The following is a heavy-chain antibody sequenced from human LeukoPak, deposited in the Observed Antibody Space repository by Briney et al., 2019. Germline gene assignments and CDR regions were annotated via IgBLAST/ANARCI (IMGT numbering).Heavy chain of an antibody. V-gene: IGHV4-4*07. Sequence: SETLSLTCTVSLGSVQNYYWSWIRQPAGKGLEWIGRIYQSGTTYYSPSLKSRVTMSIDTSKNQFSLHLSPVTAADTGTYYCARVFGGNSLDHWGQGTLVIVSS. CDR2: IYQSGTT. J-gene: IGHJ4*02. CDR1: LGSVQNYY. D-gene: IGHD4-23*01. CDR3: ARVFGGNSLDH.